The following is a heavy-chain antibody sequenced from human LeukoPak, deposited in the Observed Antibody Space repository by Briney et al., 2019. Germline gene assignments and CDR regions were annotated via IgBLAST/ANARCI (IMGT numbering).Heavy chain of an antibody. V-gene: IGHV5-51*01. D-gene: IGHD2-15*01. CDR3: ARRGGYCSGGSCYYYFDY. CDR2: IYPGDSDT. Sequence: PGESLKISCKGSEYSFTSYWIGWVRQMPGKGLEWMGIIYPGDSDTRYSPSFQGQVTISADKSISTAYLQWSSLKASDTAMYYCARRGGYCSGGSCYYYFDYWGQGTLVTVSS. J-gene: IGHJ4*02. CDR1: EYSFTSYW.